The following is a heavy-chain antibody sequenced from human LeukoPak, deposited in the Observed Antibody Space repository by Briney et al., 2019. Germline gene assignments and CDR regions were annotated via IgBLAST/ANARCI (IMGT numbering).Heavy chain of an antibody. CDR3: TTRRQDGW. V-gene: IGHV3-15*01. J-gene: IGHJ4*02. Sequence: GGSLRPSCVGSGFTFSDAWMSWVRQAPGKGLEWVGRIKSKSDGGTIDYAAPVKGRVTISRDDSRNTLYLQMNGLKTEDTAVYYCTTRRQDGWWGQGTLVTVS. CDR1: GFTFSDAW. D-gene: IGHD2-15*01. CDR2: IKSKSDGGTI.